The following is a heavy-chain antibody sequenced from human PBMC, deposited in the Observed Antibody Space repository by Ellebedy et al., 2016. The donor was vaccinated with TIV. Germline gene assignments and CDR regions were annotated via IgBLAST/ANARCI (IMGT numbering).Heavy chain of an antibody. J-gene: IGHJ4*02. D-gene: IGHD4-17*01. CDR3: TRGRSLRGDYDAPFDY. Sequence: ASVKVSCKASGGTFSSYAISWVRQAPGQGLEWMGGIIPISGTSNYAQKFQGRVTITADESTSTAYMDLSSLRSEDTAMYYCTRGRSLRGDYDAPFDYWGQGALVTVSS. V-gene: IGHV1-69*13. CDR2: IIPISGTS. CDR1: GGTFSSYA.